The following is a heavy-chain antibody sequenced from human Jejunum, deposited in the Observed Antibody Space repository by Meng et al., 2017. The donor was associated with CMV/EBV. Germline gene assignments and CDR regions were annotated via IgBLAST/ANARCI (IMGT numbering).Heavy chain of an antibody. Sequence: GFTFSAYTMHLVRQAPGKGLEWVAVVSYDGGNTFYADSVKGRFTISRDNSKNKVYVQMTSLRPDDTAVYYCAREGHWEQHAPHFDYWGQGTLVTVSS. V-gene: IGHV3-30-3*01. J-gene: IGHJ4*02. CDR1: GFTFSAYT. D-gene: IGHD1-26*01. CDR3: AREGHWEQHAPHFDY. CDR2: VSYDGGNT.